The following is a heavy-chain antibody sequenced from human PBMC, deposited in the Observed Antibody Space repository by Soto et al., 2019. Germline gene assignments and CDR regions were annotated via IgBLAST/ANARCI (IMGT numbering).Heavy chain of an antibody. CDR3: ARVSMGSSSEDFQH. Sequence: QVQLVQSGAEVKKPGASVKVSCKASGYSFTSYDINWVRQATGQGLEWMGGMNPNSGNTGYAQKFQGRVTMTRNTSISTAYMELSSLRSEDTAVYYCARVSMGSSSEDFQHWGQGTLFTVSS. D-gene: IGHD6-6*01. CDR1: GYSFTSYD. CDR2: MNPNSGNT. J-gene: IGHJ1*01. V-gene: IGHV1-8*01.